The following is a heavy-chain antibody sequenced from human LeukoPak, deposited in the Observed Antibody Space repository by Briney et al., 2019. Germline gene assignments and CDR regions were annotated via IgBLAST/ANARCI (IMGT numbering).Heavy chain of an antibody. CDR2: IYYSGST. Sequence: SETLSLTCTVSGGSISSSSYYWGWIRQPPGKGLEWIGSIYYSGSTYYNPSLKSRVTISVDTSKNQFSLKLSSVTAADTAVYYCARSPPSEPIWFGELPDYWGQGTLVTVSS. D-gene: IGHD3-10*01. CDR1: GGSISSSSYY. V-gene: IGHV4-39*01. J-gene: IGHJ4*02. CDR3: ARSPPSEPIWFGELPDY.